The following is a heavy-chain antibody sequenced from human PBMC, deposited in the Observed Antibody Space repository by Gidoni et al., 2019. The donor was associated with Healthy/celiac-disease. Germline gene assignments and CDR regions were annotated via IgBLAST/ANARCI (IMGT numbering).Heavy chain of an antibody. CDR1: GFTFSSYG. V-gene: IGHV3-33*01. CDR3: ARDSLLDYDYVWGSYRRPGGAFDI. D-gene: IGHD3-16*02. CDR2: IWYDGSNK. Sequence: QVQLVESGGGVVQPGRSLRLSCAASGFTFSSYGMPWVRQAPGKGLEWVAVIWYDGSNKYYADSVKGRFTISRDNSKNTLYLQMNSLRAEDTAVYYCARDSLLDYDYVWGSYRRPGGAFDIWGQGTMVTVSS. J-gene: IGHJ3*02.